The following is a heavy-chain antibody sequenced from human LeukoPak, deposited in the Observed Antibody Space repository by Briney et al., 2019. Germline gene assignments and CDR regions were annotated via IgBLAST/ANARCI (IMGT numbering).Heavy chain of an antibody. CDR2: LSFGGGTI. CDR1: GFTFSSYT. V-gene: IGHV3-23*01. D-gene: IGHD2-15*01. Sequence: GVSLRLSCAASGFTFSSYTMAWVRQAPGKGLECVSSLSFGGGTIYYADSVKGRFTISRDNSKNTLFLQMNSLRAEDTAVYYCAKNLYCGGGSCYPSALGMDVWGQGTTVTVSS. CDR3: AKNLYCGGGSCYPSALGMDV. J-gene: IGHJ6*02.